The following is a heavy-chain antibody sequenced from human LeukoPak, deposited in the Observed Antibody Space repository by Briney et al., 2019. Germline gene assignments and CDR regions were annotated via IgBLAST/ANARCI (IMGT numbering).Heavy chain of an antibody. J-gene: IGHJ4*02. CDR3: ARALRYYSDSSGYAFDY. CDR2: ISAYNGNT. D-gene: IGHD3-22*01. CDR1: GYTFTGYY. V-gene: IGHV1-18*04. Sequence: ASVKVSCQASGYTFTGYYIHWVRQAPGQGLEWMGWISAYNGNTNYAQKLQGRVTMTTDTSTSTAYMELRSLRSDDTAVYYCARALRYYSDSSGYAFDYWGQGTLVTVSS.